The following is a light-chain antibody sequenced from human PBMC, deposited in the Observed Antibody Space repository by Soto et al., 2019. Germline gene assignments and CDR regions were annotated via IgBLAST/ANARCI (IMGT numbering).Light chain of an antibody. Sequence: QSALTQPASISGSPGQSITISCTGTISDIGGYNYVSWYQHHPGKAPKLIIYDVTRRPSGVSPRFSGSKSGNTASLTISGLQAEDEADYYCSSYAGSSSYVFGTGTKVTVL. V-gene: IGLV2-14*01. CDR2: DVT. J-gene: IGLJ1*01. CDR3: SSYAGSSSYV. CDR1: ISDIGGYNY.